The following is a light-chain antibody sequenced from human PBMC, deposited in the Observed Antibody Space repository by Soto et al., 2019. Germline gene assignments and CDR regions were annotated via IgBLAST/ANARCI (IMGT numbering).Light chain of an antibody. CDR3: HQFVGSQGYT. J-gene: IGKJ2*01. CDR1: QSVGSNF. CDR2: GAS. Sequence: EIVLTQSPGPLSLSPGERATLSCRASQSVGSNFLSWFQQKPGQAPRLLIYGASNRATGIPDRFSGSGSGTDFTLTISGLEPEDSAVYCCHQFVGSQGYTFGQGTKLEIK. V-gene: IGKV3-20*01.